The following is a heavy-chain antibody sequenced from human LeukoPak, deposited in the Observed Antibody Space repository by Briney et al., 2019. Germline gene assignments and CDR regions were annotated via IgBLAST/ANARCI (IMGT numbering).Heavy chain of an antibody. V-gene: IGHV1-46*01. CDR3: ARDREYFDY. D-gene: IGHD1-26*01. CDR1: GYTFTSYY. J-gene: IGHJ4*02. CDR2: INPSGGST. Sequence: EASVKVSCKASGYTFTSYYMHWVRQAPGQGLEWMGIINPSGGSTSYAQKFQGRVTMTTDTSTSTAYMELRSLRSDDTAVYYCARDREYFDYWGQGTLVTVSS.